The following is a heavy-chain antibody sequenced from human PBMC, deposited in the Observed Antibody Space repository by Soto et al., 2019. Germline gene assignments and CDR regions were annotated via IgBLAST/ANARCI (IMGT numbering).Heavy chain of an antibody. J-gene: IGHJ6*02. CDR3: ARDSRAFYGMDV. V-gene: IGHV4-31*03. CDR1: GGSISSGGYY. CDR2: IYYSGST. Sequence: KTSETLSLTCTVSGGSISSGGYYWSWIRQHPGKGLEWIGYIYYSGSTYYNPSLKSRVTISVDTSKNQFSLKLSSVTAADTAVYYCARDSRAFYGMDVWGQGTTVTVSS.